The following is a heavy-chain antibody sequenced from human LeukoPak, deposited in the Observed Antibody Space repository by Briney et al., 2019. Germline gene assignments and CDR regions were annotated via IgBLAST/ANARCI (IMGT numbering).Heavy chain of an antibody. CDR3: ARVKPSGWYGDY. V-gene: IGHV1-18*01. D-gene: IGHD6-19*01. CDR2: ISAYNGNT. J-gene: IGHJ4*02. Sequence: ASVKVSCTASGYTFTSYGISWVRQAPGQGLEWMGWISAYNGNTNYAQKLQGRVTMTTDTSTSTAYMELRSLRSDDTAVYYCARVKPSGWYGDYWGQGTLVTVSS. CDR1: GYTFTSYG.